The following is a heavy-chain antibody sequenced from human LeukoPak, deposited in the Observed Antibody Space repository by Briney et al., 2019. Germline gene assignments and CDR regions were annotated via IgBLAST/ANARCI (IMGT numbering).Heavy chain of an antibody. J-gene: IGHJ5*02. Sequence: GGSLRLSCEASGFTFSSYAMHWVRQAPGKGLEWVAVISYDGSNKYYADSVKGRFTISRDNSKNTLYLQMNSLRAEDTAVYYCARDYYGSGSYSSLSDPWGQGTLVTVSS. CDR3: ARDYYGSGSYSSLSDP. CDR1: GFTFSSYA. D-gene: IGHD3-10*01. V-gene: IGHV3-30-3*01. CDR2: ISYDGSNK.